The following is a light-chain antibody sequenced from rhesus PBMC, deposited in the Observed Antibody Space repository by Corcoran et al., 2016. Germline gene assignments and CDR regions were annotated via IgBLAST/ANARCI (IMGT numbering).Light chain of an antibody. Sequence: DIQMTQSPSSLSASVGDRVTITCRASQGISSYLAWYQQKPGKAPKLLIYAESTLKSGGPSRFSGSGAGTDFTLTISSLQPEDFATYYCQQHNSYPLTFGGGTKVELK. V-gene: IGKV1-25*01. CDR3: QQHNSYPLT. CDR1: QGISSY. J-gene: IGKJ4*01. CDR2: AES.